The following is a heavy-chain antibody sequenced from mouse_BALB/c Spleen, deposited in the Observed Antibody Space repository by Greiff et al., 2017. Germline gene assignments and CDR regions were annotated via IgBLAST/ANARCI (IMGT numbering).Heavy chain of an antibody. CDR1: GFTFSSFG. Sequence: EVKLVESGGGLVQPGGSRKLSCAASGFTFSSFGMHWVRQAPEKGLEWVAYISSGSSTIYYADTVKGRFTISRDNPKNTLFLQMTSLRSEDTAMYYCAREGYDYDPTDYWGQGTTLTVSS. CDR3: AREGYDYDPTDY. D-gene: IGHD2-4*01. CDR2: ISSGSSTI. J-gene: IGHJ2*01. V-gene: IGHV5-17*02.